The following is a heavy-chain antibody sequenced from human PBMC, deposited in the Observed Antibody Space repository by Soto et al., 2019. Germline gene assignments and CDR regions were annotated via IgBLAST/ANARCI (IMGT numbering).Heavy chain of an antibody. J-gene: IGHJ4*02. V-gene: IGHV4-34*01. CDR3: ARGPPPLHLGELSLERKYFDY. CDR1: GGSFSGYY. Sequence: SETLSLTCAVYGGSFSGYYWSWIRQPPGKGLEWIGEITHSGSTNYNPSLKSRVTISVDTSKNQFSLKLSSVTAADTAVYYCARGPPPLHLGELSLERKYFDYWGQGTLVTVSS. CDR2: ITHSGST. D-gene: IGHD3-16*02.